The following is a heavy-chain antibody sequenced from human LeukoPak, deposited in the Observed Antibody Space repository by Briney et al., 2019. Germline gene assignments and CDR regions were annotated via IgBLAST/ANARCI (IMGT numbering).Heavy chain of an antibody. D-gene: IGHD4-17*01. CDR3: ARTVTTHNSFDP. CDR2: INHSGST. Sequence: SETLSLTCAVYGGSFSGYYWSWIRQPPGKGLEWIGEINHSGSTNYNPSLKSRVTISVDTSKNQFSLKLSSVTAADTAVYYCARTVTTHNSFDPWGQGTLVIVSS. CDR1: GGSFSGYY. J-gene: IGHJ5*02. V-gene: IGHV4-34*01.